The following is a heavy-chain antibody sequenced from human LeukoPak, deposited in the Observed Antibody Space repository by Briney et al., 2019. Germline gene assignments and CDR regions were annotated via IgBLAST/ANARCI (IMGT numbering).Heavy chain of an antibody. CDR1: GDSITSRSYY. J-gene: IGHJ4*02. CDR3: ARLSGYSYGPFDY. Sequence: PSETLSLTCTVSGDSITSRSYYWGWIRQAPGKGLEWIASIHYSGTTYYKPSLKSRVTISVDTSKNQFSLKLSSVTAADTAVYYCARLSGYSYGPFDYWGQGTLVTVSS. V-gene: IGHV4-39*07. CDR2: IHYSGTT. D-gene: IGHD5-18*01.